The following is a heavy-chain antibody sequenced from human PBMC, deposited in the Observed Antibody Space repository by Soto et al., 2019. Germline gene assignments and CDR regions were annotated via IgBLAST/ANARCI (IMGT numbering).Heavy chain of an antibody. CDR2: IYHSGST. CDR1: GGSISSSNW. V-gene: IGHV4-4*02. CDR3: ARSGFLRAFGGVIVRRYFDY. Sequence: PSETLSLTCAVSGGSISSSNWWSWVRQPPGKGLEWIGEIYHSGSTNYNPSLKSRVTISVDKSKNQFSLKLSSVTAADTAVYYCARSGFLRAFGGVIVRRYFDYWGQGTLVTVSS. D-gene: IGHD3-16*02. J-gene: IGHJ4*02.